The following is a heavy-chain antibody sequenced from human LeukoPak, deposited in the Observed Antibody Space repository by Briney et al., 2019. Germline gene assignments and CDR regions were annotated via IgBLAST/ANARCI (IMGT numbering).Heavy chain of an antibody. CDR3: ARTHCGGGSCDTFDP. D-gene: IGHD2-21*01. CDR1: GVSISNYF. Sequence: PSETLSLTCNVFGVSISNYFWSWLRQPAGKGLEWIGRFYASGTTYYNPSLRSRATLSMDTSKNHFSLKLTSVTAADTAVYYCARTHCGGGSCDTFDPWGQGTLVTVSS. V-gene: IGHV4-4*07. J-gene: IGHJ5*02. CDR2: FYASGTT.